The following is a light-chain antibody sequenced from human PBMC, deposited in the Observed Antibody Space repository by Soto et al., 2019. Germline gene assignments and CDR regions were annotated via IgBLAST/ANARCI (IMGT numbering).Light chain of an antibody. Sequence: DIVMTQSPDSLAVSLGERATINCKSCQSVLYSSNNKNYLAWYQQKPGQPPKLLIFWASSRKSGVPDRFSGSGSGTDFTLTISSLQAEDVAVYYCQQYYSTPRTFGQGIKVEIK. V-gene: IGKV4-1*01. J-gene: IGKJ1*01. CDR1: QSVLYSSNNKNY. CDR3: QQYYSTPRT. CDR2: WAS.